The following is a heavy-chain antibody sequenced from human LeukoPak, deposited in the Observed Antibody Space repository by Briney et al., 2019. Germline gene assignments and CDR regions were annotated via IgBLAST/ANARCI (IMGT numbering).Heavy chain of an antibody. D-gene: IGHD3-22*01. J-gene: IGHJ4*02. Sequence: SGTLSLTCTVSGGSISTYYWNWIRQPPGKGLEWIGYVYYSGSTNYNPSLKSRVTISVDTSKNQFSLNLTSVTAADTAAYYCARSVYYYDDFDYWGQGTLVTVSS. CDR3: ARSVYYYDDFDY. V-gene: IGHV4-59*08. CDR2: VYYSGST. CDR1: GGSISTYY.